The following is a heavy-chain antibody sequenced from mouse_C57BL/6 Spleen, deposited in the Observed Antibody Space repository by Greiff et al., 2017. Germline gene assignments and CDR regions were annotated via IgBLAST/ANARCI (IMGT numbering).Heavy chain of an antibody. J-gene: IGHJ4*01. D-gene: IGHD3-2*02. CDR3: ARAGAAQATGPYYYAMDY. V-gene: IGHV1-82*01. CDR2: IYPGDGDT. Sequence: VKLMESGPELVKPGASVKISCKASGYAFSSSWMNWVKQRPGKGLEWIGRIYPGDGDTTYNGKFKGKATLTADKSSSTAYMQLSSLTSEDSAVYFCARAGAAQATGPYYYAMDYWGQGTSVTVSS. CDR1: GYAFSSSW.